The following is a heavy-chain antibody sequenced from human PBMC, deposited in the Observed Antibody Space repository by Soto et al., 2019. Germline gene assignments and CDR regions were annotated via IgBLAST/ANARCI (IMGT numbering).Heavy chain of an antibody. Sequence: ASVKVSCKVPGYTLTELSMHWVRQAPGKGLEWMGGFDPEDGETIYAQKFQGRVTMTEDTSTDTAYMELSSLRSEDTAVYYCATSSVDIPIDYYCGMDVWGQGTTVTVSS. CDR3: ATSSVDIPIDYYCGMDV. CDR2: FDPEDGET. D-gene: IGHD3-9*01. V-gene: IGHV1-24*01. CDR1: GYTLTELS. J-gene: IGHJ6*02.